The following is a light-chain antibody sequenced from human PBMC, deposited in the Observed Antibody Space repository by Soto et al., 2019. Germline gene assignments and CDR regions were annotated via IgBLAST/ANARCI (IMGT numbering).Light chain of an antibody. J-gene: IGKJ3*01. V-gene: IGKV1-33*01. CDR1: QDISNY. Sequence: DIQMTQSPPSLSASVGDRVTITCQASQDISNYLSWYQQKPGKAPKLLIYDASNLETGVPSRFSGSRSGTDFSFTINSLQPEDIATYYCQQCDDLPFTFGPGTKVD. CDR3: QQCDDLPFT. CDR2: DAS.